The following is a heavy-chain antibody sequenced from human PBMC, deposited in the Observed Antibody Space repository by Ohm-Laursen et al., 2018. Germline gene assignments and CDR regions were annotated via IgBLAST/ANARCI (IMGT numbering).Heavy chain of an antibody. J-gene: IGHJ4*02. CDR3: ARGYYGRGDS. CDR2: MYSSGTT. CDR1: GGSISNYY. Sequence: GTLSLTCNVSGGSISNYYWSWIRQPAGKGLEWVGRMYSSGTTNYNPSLKSRVTMSFDTSKNQFSLKLSSVTAADAAVYYCARGYYGRGDSWGQGTLVTVSS. V-gene: IGHV4-4*07. D-gene: IGHD3-10*01.